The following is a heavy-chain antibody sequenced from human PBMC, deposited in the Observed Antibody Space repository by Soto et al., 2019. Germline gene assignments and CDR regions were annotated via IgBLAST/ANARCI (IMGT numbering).Heavy chain of an antibody. CDR1: GFTFSSYS. CDR3: ARDKYSSGFDY. D-gene: IGHD6-19*01. V-gene: IGHV3-21*01. J-gene: IGHJ4*02. Sequence: GGSLRLSCAASGFTFSSYSMNWVRQAPGEGLEWVSSISSSSSYIYYADSGKGRFTISRDNAKNSLYLQMNSLSAEDSAVYYCARDKYSSGFDYWGQGTLVTVSS. CDR2: ISSSSSYI.